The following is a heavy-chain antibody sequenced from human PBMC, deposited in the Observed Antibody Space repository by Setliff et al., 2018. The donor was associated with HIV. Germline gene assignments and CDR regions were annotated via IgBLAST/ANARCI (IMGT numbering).Heavy chain of an antibody. CDR2: IYHSGST. CDR1: GGSISSSNW. D-gene: IGHD1-7*01. V-gene: IGHV4-4*02. Sequence: SETLSLTCDVSGGSISSSNWWSWVRQHPGKGLEWIGEIYHSGSTYYNPSLKSRVTMSVDRPNNHFSLRLTSVTAADTAVYFCARTNRWELLSPFFDAWGQGTLVTVSS. CDR3: ARTNRWELLSPFFDA. J-gene: IGHJ4*02.